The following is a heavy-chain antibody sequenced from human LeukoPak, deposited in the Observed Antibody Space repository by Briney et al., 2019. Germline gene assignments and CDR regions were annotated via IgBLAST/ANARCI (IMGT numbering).Heavy chain of an antibody. V-gene: IGHV4-34*01. J-gene: IGHJ1*01. CDR2: INHSGST. D-gene: IGHD2-15*01. CDR3: ARAPSWWYFQH. CDR1: GGSFSGYY. Sequence: PSETLSLTCAVYGGSFSGYYWSWIRQPPGEGLEWIGEINHSGSTNYNPSLKSRVTISVDTSKNQFSLKLSSVTAADTAVYYCARAPSWWYFQHWGQGTLVTVSS.